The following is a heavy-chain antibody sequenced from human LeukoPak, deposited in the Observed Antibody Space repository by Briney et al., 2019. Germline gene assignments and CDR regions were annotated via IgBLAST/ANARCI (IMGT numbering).Heavy chain of an antibody. D-gene: IGHD1-20*01. CDR1: GFTFSSYS. Sequence: GGSLRLSCAASGFTFSSYSMNWVRQAPGKGLEWVSYISSSSSTIYYADSVKGRFTISRDNAKNSLYLQMNSLRDEDTAVYYCAREGYNWNDSRFYYDYMDVWGKGTTVTVSS. CDR2: ISSSSSTI. CDR3: AREGYNWNDSRFYYDYMDV. J-gene: IGHJ6*03. V-gene: IGHV3-48*02.